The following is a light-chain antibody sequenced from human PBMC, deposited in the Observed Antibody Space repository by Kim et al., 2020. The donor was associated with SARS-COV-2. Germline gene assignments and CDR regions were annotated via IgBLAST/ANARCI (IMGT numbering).Light chain of an antibody. CDR1: QRLATN. CDR2: GAS. J-gene: IGKJ4*01. Sequence: TWSPGERPTISSRASQRLATNFTWYQHKPGHAPRLLIYGASTRATGVPARFSGAGSGTGFTLTISSLKSEDFAVYFCKQYNDWLSFGGGTKVDIK. CDR3: KQYNDWLS. V-gene: IGKV3-15*01.